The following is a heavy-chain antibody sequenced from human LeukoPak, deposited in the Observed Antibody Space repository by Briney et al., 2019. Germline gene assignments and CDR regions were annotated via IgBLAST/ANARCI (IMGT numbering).Heavy chain of an antibody. CDR2: INPNSGGT. V-gene: IGHV1-2*02. CDR3: ARGFRAIFGVVMGDY. CDR1: GYTFTGYY. D-gene: IGHD3-3*01. J-gene: IGHJ4*02. Sequence: ASVKVSCKASGYTFTGYYMHWVRQAPGQGLEWMGWINPNSGGTNYAQMFQGRVTMTRDTSISTAYMELSRLRSDDTAVYYCARGFRAIFGVVMGDYWGQGTLVTVSS.